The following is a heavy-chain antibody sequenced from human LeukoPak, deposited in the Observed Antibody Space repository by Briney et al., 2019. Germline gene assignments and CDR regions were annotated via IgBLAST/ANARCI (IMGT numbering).Heavy chain of an antibody. V-gene: IGHV3-30*18. D-gene: IGHD2-2*01. Sequence: GGSLRLSCAASGFTFSSYGMHWVRQAPGKGLEWVAVISYDGNNKYYADSVKGRFTISRDNSKNTLYLQMNGLRAEDTAVYYCAKVLSRYANDAFDIWGQGTMVTVSS. CDR1: GFTFSSYG. CDR2: ISYDGNNK. CDR3: AKVLSRYANDAFDI. J-gene: IGHJ3*02.